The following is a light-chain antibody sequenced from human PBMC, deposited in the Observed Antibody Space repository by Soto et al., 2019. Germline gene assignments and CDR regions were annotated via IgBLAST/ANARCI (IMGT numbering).Light chain of an antibody. CDR2: ASS. CDR3: HRSESTPHI. V-gene: IGKV1-39*01. J-gene: IGKJ2*01. CDR1: QSISSY. Sequence: DIQMTPSPSSLSASVGDRVTITCRASQSISSYLNWYQKKPGKAPQLLIYASSSLQSGVPPRFSGSGSGTDFTLPMSSLQPEDFATYDCHRSESTPHIFGQGTKVEI.